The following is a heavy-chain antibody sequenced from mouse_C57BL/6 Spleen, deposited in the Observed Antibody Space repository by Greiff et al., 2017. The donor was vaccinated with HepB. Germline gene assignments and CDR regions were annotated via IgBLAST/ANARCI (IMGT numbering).Heavy chain of an antibody. V-gene: IGHV1-18*01. D-gene: IGHD3-2*02. CDR2: INPNNGGT. J-gene: IGHJ4*01. Sequence: VQLKESGPELVKPGASVKIPCKASGYTFTDYNMDWVKQSHGKSLEWIGDINPNNGGTIYNQKFKGKATLTVDKSSSTAYMELRSLTSEDTAVYYCARSKGRDSSGSSYYAMDYWGQGTSVTVSS. CDR1: GYTFTDYN. CDR3: ARSKGRDSSGSSYYAMDY.